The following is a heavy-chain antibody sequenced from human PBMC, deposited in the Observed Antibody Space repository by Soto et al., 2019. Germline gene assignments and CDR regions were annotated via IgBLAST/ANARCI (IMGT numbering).Heavy chain of an antibody. CDR2: INHSGST. V-gene: IGHV4-34*01. CDR1: GGSFSGYY. Sequence: SETLSLTCAVYGGSFSGYYWSWIRQPPGKGLEWIGEINHSGSTNYNPSLKSRVTISVDTSKNQFSLKLSPVTAADTAVYYCARATDFLGNYYYYMVVWGKGTTVTVSS. D-gene: IGHD3-3*01. CDR3: ARATDFLGNYYYYMVV. J-gene: IGHJ6*03.